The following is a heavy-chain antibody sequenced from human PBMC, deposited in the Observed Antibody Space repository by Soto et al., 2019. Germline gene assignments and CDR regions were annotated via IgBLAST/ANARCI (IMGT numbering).Heavy chain of an antibody. CDR3: ARVIPGAEAWFDP. J-gene: IGHJ5*02. Sequence: ASVKVSCKASGNTFTNFGVTWVRQAPGQGLEWMGWISAYTDDPNYAQKFQGRVTITIDTSTSTAYLDLRSLTSDDTAVYYCARVIPGAEAWFDPWGQGTLVTVSS. V-gene: IGHV1-18*01. D-gene: IGHD2-2*01. CDR1: GNTFTNFG. CDR2: ISAYTDDP.